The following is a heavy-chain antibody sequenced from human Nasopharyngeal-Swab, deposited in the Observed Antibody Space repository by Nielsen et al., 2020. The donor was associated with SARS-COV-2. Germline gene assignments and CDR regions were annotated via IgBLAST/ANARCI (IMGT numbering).Heavy chain of an antibody. CDR1: GITFSSYW. CDR2: IKQDGSEK. Sequence: GESLKISCAASGITFSSYWMSWVRQAPGKGLEWVANIKQDGSEKYYVDSVKGRFTISRDNAKNSLYLQMNSLRAEDTAVYYCHYVWGRYGNRDAFDIWGQGTMVTVSS. J-gene: IGHJ3*02. D-gene: IGHD3-16*01. CDR3: HYVWGRYGNRDAFDI. V-gene: IGHV3-7*01.